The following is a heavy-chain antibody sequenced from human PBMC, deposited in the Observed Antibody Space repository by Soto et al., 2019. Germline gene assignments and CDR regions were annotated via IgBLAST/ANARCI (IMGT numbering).Heavy chain of an antibody. CDR2: IIPIFGTA. Sequence: SVKVSCKASGGTFSSYAISWVRQAPGQGLGWMGGIIPIFGTANYAQKFQGRVTITADESTSTAYMELSSLRSEDTAVYYCARSSGYYDILTGPWGAFDIWGQGTMVTVSS. V-gene: IGHV1-69*13. CDR1: GGTFSSYA. D-gene: IGHD3-9*01. CDR3: ARSSGYYDILTGPWGAFDI. J-gene: IGHJ3*02.